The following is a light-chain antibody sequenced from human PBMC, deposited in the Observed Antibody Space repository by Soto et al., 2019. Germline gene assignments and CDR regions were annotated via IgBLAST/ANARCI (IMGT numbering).Light chain of an antibody. CDR1: QSLDKS. J-gene: IGKJ4*01. CDR2: KAS. V-gene: IGKV1-5*03. Sequence: DIQMTQSPSTLSASVGDRVTITCRASQSLDKSLAWYQQKSGKAPKLLIYKASSLESGVPSRFSGSGSGTEFTLTITSLQPDDFATYYCRQYIDYPVTFGGGTKVEMK. CDR3: RQYIDYPVT.